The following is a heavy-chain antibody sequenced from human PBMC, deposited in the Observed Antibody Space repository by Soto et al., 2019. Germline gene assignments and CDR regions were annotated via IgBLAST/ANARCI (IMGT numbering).Heavy chain of an antibody. J-gene: IGHJ6*02. CDR1: GFTFSSYE. CDR2: ISSSGSTI. Sequence: PGGSLRLSCAASGFTFSSYEMNWVRQAPGKGLEWVSYISSSGSTIYYADSVKGRFTISRDNAKNSLYLQMNSLRAEDTAVYYCARGNVPYCSSTSCYTNYYYYYGMDVWGQGTTVTVSS. CDR3: ARGNVPYCSSTSCYTNYYYYYGMDV. V-gene: IGHV3-48*03. D-gene: IGHD2-2*02.